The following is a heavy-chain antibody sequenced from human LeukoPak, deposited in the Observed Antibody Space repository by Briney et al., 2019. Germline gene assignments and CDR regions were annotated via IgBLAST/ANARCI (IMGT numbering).Heavy chain of an antibody. J-gene: IGHJ5*02. CDR1: GFTFSSYS. V-gene: IGHV3-48*01. D-gene: IGHD3-9*01. CDR2: IRSRSSTI. CDR3: ARALRYFDWLSTSPEYNWFDH. Sequence: GGSLRLSCAPSGFTFSSYSMNWVRQAPGKGLEWVSYIRSRSSTIFYADSVKGRFIISRDNAKNSLYLQMNSLRAEDTAVYYCARALRYFDWLSTSPEYNWFDHWGQGTLVTVSS.